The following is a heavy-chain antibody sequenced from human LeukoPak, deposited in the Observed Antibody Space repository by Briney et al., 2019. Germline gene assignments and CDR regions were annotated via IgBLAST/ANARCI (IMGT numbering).Heavy chain of an antibody. Sequence: ASVNVSCKASGYTFTGYYMHWVRQAPGQGLEWMGRINPNSGGTNYAQKFQGRVTMTRDTSISTAYMELSRLRSDDTAVYYCARVPGIYYDFWSGHPSDPFDYWGQGTLVTVSS. V-gene: IGHV1-2*06. J-gene: IGHJ4*02. D-gene: IGHD3-3*01. CDR1: GYTFTGYY. CDR3: ARVPGIYYDFWSGHPSDPFDY. CDR2: INPNSGGT.